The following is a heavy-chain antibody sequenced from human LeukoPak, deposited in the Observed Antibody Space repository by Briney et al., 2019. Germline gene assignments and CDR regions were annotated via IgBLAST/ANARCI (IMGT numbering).Heavy chain of an antibody. V-gene: IGHV3-23*01. CDR1: GFTFSSYG. Sequence: GGTLRLSCAASGFTFSSYGMSWVRQAPGKGLEWVSAISTSGGSTYYADSVKGRFTISRDNSKNTLYLQMNSLRVEDTAVYFCAKIGGYVVYWGQGTLVTVSS. CDR2: ISTSGGST. J-gene: IGHJ4*02. CDR3: AKIGGYVVY.